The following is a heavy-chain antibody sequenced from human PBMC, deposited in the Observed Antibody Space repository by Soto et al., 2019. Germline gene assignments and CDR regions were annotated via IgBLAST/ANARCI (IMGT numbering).Heavy chain of an antibody. CDR2: ISSSGSTI. D-gene: IGHD5-12*01. CDR3: AREWATLNWFDP. Sequence: PGGSLRLSCAASGFTFSSYEMNWVRQAPGKGLEWVSYISSSGSTIYYADSVKGRFTISRDNAKNSLYLQMNSLRAEDTAVYYCAREWATLNWFDPRGQGTLVTVSS. CDR1: GFTFSSYE. J-gene: IGHJ5*02. V-gene: IGHV3-48*03.